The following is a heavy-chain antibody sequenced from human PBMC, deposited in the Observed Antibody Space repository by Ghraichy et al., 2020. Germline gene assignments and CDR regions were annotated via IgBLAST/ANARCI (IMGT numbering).Heavy chain of an antibody. V-gene: IGHV3-74*01. D-gene: IGHD7-27*01. CDR2: INSDGSRT. CDR1: GFTFSTYW. CDR3: ARDRGEYFGMAV. Sequence: GGSLRLSCAASGFTFSTYWIHWVRQAPGKGLVWVSRINSDGSRTSFADSVKGRLTISRDTAKNTVSLQMNSLRGEDTAVYYCARDRGEYFGMAVWGQGTTVTVSS. J-gene: IGHJ6*02.